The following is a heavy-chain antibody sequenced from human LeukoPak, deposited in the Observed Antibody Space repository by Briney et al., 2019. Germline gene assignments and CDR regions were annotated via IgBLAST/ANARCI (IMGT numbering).Heavy chain of an antibody. CDR3: VKGYTAMASFDN. J-gene: IGHJ4*02. CDR1: GFTFSSYA. CDR2: ISSNGGST. V-gene: IGHV3-64D*06. D-gene: IGHD5-18*01. Sequence: GGSLRLSCSASGFTFSSYAMHWVRQAPGKGLEYVSAISSNGGSTYYADSVKGRFTVSRDNSKNTLYLQMSSLRAEDTAVYYCVKGYTAMASFDNGGQGPRATVSS.